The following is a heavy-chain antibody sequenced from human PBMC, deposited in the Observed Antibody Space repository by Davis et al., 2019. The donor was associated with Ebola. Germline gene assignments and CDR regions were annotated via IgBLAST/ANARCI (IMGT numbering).Heavy chain of an antibody. CDR3: ARDGGNYGDRGDYYDYCGMDV. Sequence: SLKISCASSCFTFSSHSMYWVRPAPGKRLEWVSSISSSSSSIYSPDSQKGRFNISSDNAKSSLYLQMNSLRAEDTAVYYCARDGGNYGDRGDYYDYCGMDVWGQGTTVTVSS. CDR1: CFTFSSHS. CDR2: ISSSSSSI. V-gene: IGHV3-21*01. J-gene: IGHJ6*02. D-gene: IGHD4-17*01.